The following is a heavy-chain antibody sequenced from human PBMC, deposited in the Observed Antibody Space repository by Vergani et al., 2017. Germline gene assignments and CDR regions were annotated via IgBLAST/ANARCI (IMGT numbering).Heavy chain of an antibody. V-gene: IGHV1-3*01. CDR2: INAGNGNT. J-gene: IGHJ4*02. Sequence: QVQLVQSGAEVKKPGASVKVSCKASGYTFTSYAMHWVRQAPGQRLEWMGWINAGNGNTKYSQKFQGRVTITRDTSASTAYMELSSLRSEDTAVYYCARSXLHCSSTSCYATYYFDYWGQGTLVTVSS. CDR3: ARSXLHCSSTSCYATYYFDY. D-gene: IGHD2-2*01. CDR1: GYTFTSYA.